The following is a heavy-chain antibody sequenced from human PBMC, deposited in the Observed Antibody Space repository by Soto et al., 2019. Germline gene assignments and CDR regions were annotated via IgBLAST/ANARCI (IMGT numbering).Heavy chain of an antibody. CDR2: ISGSGDST. CDR3: AKWQIVDNYYFYAMHV. J-gene: IGHJ6*02. D-gene: IGHD6-6*01. CDR1: GFTFSSYA. V-gene: IGHV3-23*01. Sequence: GSVRLSCASSGFTFSSYAMSWVRQAPGKGLEGVSTISGSGDSTYYADSVKGRFTISRDNSKNTLYLQMNSLRAGDTAVYYCAKWQIVDNYYFYAMHVCPQGTPVT.